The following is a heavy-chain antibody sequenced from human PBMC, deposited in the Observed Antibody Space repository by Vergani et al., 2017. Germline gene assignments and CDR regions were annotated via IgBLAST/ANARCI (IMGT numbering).Heavy chain of an antibody. J-gene: IGHJ3*02. CDR1: GFTFSSYG. CDR3: AREGGHVATVVNGPPVAAAGTVQEDAFDI. V-gene: IGHV3-33*01. D-gene: IGHD4-23*01. CDR2: IWYDGSNK. Sequence: QVQLVESGGGVVQPGRSLRLSCAASGFTFSSYGMHWVRQAPGKGLEWVAVIWYDGSNKYYADSVKGRFTISRDNSKNTLYLQMNSLRAEDTAVYYCAREGGHVATVVNGPPVAAAGTVQEDAFDIWGQGTMVTVSS.